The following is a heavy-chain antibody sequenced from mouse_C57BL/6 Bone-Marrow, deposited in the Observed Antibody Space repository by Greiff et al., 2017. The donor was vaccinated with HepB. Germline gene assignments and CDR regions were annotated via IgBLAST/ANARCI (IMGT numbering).Heavy chain of an antibody. D-gene: IGHD1-1*01. CDR1: GYSITSGYY. CDR3: AREGLLRDYFDY. V-gene: IGHV3-6*01. Sequence: VQLKQSGPGLVKPSQSLSLTCSVTGYSITSGYYWNWIRQFPGNKLEWMGYISYDGSNNYNPSLKNRISITRDTSKNQFFLKLNSVTTEDTATYYCAREGLLRDYFDYWGQGTTLTVSS. CDR2: ISYDGSN. J-gene: IGHJ2*01.